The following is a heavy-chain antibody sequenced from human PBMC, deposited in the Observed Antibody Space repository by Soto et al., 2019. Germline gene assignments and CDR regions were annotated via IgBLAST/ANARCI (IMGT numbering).Heavy chain of an antibody. V-gene: IGHV4-30-4*01. CDR1: GGSISSGDYY. J-gene: IGHJ5*02. Sequence: SETLSLTCTVSGGSISSGDYYWSWIRQPPGKGLEWIGYIYYSGSTYYNPSLKSRVTISVDTSKNQFSLKLSSVAAADTAVYYCARGAVVPAVKTHWFDPWGKGTPVTVPS. CDR3: ARGAVVPAVKTHWFDP. CDR2: IYYSGST. D-gene: IGHD2-2*01.